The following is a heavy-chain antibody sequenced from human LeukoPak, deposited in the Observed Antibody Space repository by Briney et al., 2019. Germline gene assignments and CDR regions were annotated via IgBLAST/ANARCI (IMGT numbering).Heavy chain of an antibody. V-gene: IGHV4-31*03. CDR1: GDSISSGGYY. J-gene: IGHJ4*02. Sequence: PSQTLSLTCTVSGDSISSGGYYWSWIRQHPGKGLEWIGYTYRSGDTYYSPSLKSRTTISVDTSKNHFSLKMTSVSAADTAVYYCARERVSYFDNWGQGTLVTVSS. CDR3: ARERVSYFDN. CDR2: TYRSGDT.